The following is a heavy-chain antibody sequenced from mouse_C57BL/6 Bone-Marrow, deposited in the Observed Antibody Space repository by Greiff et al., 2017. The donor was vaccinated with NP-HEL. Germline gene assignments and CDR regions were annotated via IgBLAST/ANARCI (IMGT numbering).Heavy chain of an antibody. CDR1: GYAFSSSW. CDR3: ANYYYAFYAMDY. CDR2: IYPGDGDT. D-gene: IGHD1-1*01. V-gene: IGHV1-82*01. Sequence: SGPELVKPGASVKISCKASGYAFSSSWMNWVKQRPGKGLEWIGRIYPGDGDTNYNGKFKGKATLTADKSSSTAYMQLSSLTSEDSAVYFCANYYYAFYAMDYWGQGTSVTVSS. J-gene: IGHJ4*01.